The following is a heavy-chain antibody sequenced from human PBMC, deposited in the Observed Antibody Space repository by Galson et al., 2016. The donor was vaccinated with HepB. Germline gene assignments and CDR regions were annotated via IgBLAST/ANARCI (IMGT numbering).Heavy chain of an antibody. CDR2: VSHSGGP. CDR3: ARGMYAARGWFDP. V-gene: IGHV4-34*01. D-gene: IGHD6-6*01. CDR1: GGSFSGYS. J-gene: IGHJ5*02. Sequence: SETLSLTCNVYGGSFSGYSWTWIRQPPGKGLEWIGEVSHSGGPNCNPSLKSRVTISVDTSKNQFSLNISSVTAADTAVYYCARGMYAARGWFDPWGQGTLVAVSS.